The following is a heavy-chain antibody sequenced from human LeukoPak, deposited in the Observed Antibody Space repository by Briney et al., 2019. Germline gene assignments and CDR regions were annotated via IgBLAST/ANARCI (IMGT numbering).Heavy chain of an antibody. D-gene: IGHD3-3*01. CDR2: ISSSGSTI. J-gene: IGHJ4*02. V-gene: IGHV3-48*03. CDR3: AREGVASYDY. CDR1: GFTFSSYE. Sequence: GGSLRLSCAASGFTFSSYEMNWVRQAPGKGLEWVSYISSSGSTIYYADSVKGRFTISRDNSKNTLYLQMNSLRAEDTAVYYCAREGVASYDYWGQGTLVTVSS.